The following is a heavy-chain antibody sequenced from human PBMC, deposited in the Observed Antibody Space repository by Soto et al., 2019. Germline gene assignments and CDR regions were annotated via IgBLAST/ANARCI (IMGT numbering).Heavy chain of an antibody. CDR1: NGAISDFY. V-gene: IGHV4-59*01. CDR3: GRGAFSSEPFNALDV. CDR2: MYYSGGT. Sequence: QVQLQESGPGLVKPSGTLSLTCIVSNGAISDFYCSWIRQSPGKGQEWTGYGYMYYSGGTHYNPSPGRRAPVSLDAPNNQFSLKLTSLPAAEEAGVYFGRGAFSSEPFNALDVWGPGTMVTVSS. J-gene: IGHJ3*01. D-gene: IGHD3-3*02.